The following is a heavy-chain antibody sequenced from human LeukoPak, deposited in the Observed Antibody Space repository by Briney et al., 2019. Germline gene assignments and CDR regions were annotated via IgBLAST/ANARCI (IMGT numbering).Heavy chain of an antibody. J-gene: IGHJ6*03. V-gene: IGHV3-74*01. CDR2: INSDGSST. Sequence: GGSLRLSSAASGFTFSNYWMHWVRQAPGKGLVWVSRINSDGSSTSYADSVKGRFTISRDNAKNTLYLQMNSLRAEDTAVYYCARVSSGSYFGYYYYYMDVWGKGTTVTVSS. CDR3: ARVSSGSYFGYYYYYMDV. CDR1: GFTFSNYW. D-gene: IGHD1-26*01.